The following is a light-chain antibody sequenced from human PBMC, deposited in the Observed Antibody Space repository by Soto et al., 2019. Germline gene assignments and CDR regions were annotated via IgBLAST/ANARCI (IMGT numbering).Light chain of an antibody. J-gene: IGKJ4*01. CDR2: LGS. V-gene: IGKV2-28*01. Sequence: DTVMTQSPLSLSVTPGEPASISCRSSQSLLHSNGYNYLDWYVQKPGQSPQLLIYLGSNRASGVPERFGGSESGTDFTLKISRVEAEDVGVYYGMQGLQSPVSFGGGTKVEIK. CDR3: MQGLQSPVS. CDR1: QSLLHSNGYNY.